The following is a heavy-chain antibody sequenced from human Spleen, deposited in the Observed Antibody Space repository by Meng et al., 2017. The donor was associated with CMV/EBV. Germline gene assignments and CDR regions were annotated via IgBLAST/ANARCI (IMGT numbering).Heavy chain of an antibody. CDR3: ARDRERMGGSPGWFDP. CDR1: GVTFNTFT. J-gene: IGHJ5*02. CDR2: ISIDGGTK. D-gene: IGHD1-26*01. Sequence: GGSLRLSCADPGVTFNTFTMHWLRQAPGKGLEWVTIISIDGGTKNYADSVKGRFTVSRDNSKNTLYLQMNSLRIEDTAVYYCARDRERMGGSPGWFDPWGQGIMVTVSS. V-gene: IGHV3-30-3*01.